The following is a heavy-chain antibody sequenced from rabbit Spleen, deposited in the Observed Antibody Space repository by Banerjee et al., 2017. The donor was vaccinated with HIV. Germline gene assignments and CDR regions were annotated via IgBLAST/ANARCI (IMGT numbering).Heavy chain of an antibody. D-gene: IGHD2-1*01. CDR1: GLDFSGDSY. Sequence: QQQLEESGGGLVQPGGTLTLTCKASGLDFSGDSYDSYMCWVRQAPGKGLEWIACIDIGSSGFTYFASWAKGRFTISKTSSTTVTLQMTSLTAADTATYFCARSTYGYDDYGDLYYAAMDLWGPGTLVTVS. CDR3: ARSTYGYDDYGDLYYAAMDL. V-gene: IGHV1S45*01. CDR2: IDIGSSGFT. J-gene: IGHJ6*01.